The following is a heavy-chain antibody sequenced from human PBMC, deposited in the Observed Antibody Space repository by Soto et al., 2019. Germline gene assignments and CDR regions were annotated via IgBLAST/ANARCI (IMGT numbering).Heavy chain of an antibody. D-gene: IGHD3-16*02. Sequence: QVTLKESGPVLVKPTETLTLTCTVSGFSLSNARMGVSWIRQPPGKALEWLAHIFSNDEKSYSTSLKSRLTISKDTSKSKVVLTMTNMDPVDTATYYCARIRRIMITFGGVIDRFDYWGQGTLVTVSS. CDR3: ARIRRIMITFGGVIDRFDY. CDR1: GFSLSNARMG. J-gene: IGHJ4*02. V-gene: IGHV2-26*01. CDR2: IFSNDEK.